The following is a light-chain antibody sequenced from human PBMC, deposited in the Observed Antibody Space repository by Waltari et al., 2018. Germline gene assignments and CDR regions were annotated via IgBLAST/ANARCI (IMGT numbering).Light chain of an antibody. CDR3: QQYYSTPLT. V-gene: IGKV4-1*01. J-gene: IGKJ4*01. Sequence: DIVMTQSPDSLAVPLGERATINCQSSQSVLYSSNNKNYFAWYQQKPGQPPKLLIYWASTRESGVPDRFSGSGSGTDFTLTISSLQAEDVAVYYCQQYYSTPLTFGGGTKVEIK. CDR1: QSVLYSSNNKNY. CDR2: WAS.